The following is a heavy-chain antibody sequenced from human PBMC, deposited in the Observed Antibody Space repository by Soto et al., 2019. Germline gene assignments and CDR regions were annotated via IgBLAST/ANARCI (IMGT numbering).Heavy chain of an antibody. Sequence: QRQLVDSGGGVVQLGRSLRLSCEASGFSFSSYGMHWVRQAPGKGLEWVAVISDDGTFKDYADSVKGRFTISRDNSENTLFLQMNSLGPNDTAVYYCAKDYGPKAPYPYSNTHTDFWGLGTRVTVSS. D-gene: IGHD6-13*01. J-gene: IGHJ4*02. CDR1: GFSFSSYG. CDR3: AKDYGPKAPYPYSNTHTDF. CDR2: ISDDGTFK. V-gene: IGHV3-30*18.